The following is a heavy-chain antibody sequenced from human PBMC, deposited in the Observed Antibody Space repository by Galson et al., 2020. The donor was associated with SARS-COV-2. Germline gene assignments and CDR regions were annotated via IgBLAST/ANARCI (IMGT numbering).Heavy chain of an antibody. CDR1: GFTVSSNY. D-gene: IGHD3-3*01. CDR3: ARAASDFWSGYYTPQPPFDY. Sequence: GGSLRLSCAASGFTVSSNYMSWVRQAPGKGLEWVSVIYSGGSTYYADSVKGRFTISRDNSKNTLYLQMNSLRAEDTAVYYCARAASDFWSGYYTPQPPFDYWGQGTLVTVSS. J-gene: IGHJ4*02. V-gene: IGHV3-66*02. CDR2: IYSGGST.